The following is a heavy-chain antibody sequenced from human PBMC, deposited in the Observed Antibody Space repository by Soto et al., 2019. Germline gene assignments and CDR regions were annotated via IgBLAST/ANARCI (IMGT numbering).Heavy chain of an antibody. Sequence: QITLKESGPTLVKPTQTLTLTCTFSGFSLSTSGVGVGWIRQPPGKALEWLALVYWDDDKRYSPSLKSRLTITKDTSKNQVVLTMTNMDPVDTATYFCAHKTGRGANFDYWGQGTLVTVSS. CDR1: GFSLSTSGVG. CDR2: VYWDDDK. CDR3: AHKTGRGANFDY. D-gene: IGHD3-10*01. V-gene: IGHV2-5*02. J-gene: IGHJ4*02.